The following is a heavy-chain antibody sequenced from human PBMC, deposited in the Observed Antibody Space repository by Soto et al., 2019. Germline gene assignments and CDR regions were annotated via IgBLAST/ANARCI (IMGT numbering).Heavy chain of an antibody. V-gene: IGHV2-26*01. CDR2: IFSNDDK. CDR3: ARVYDSSGYEY. CDR1: GFSLGNPRMG. D-gene: IGHD3-22*01. Sequence: HVTLKESGPVLVKPTETLTLTCTVSGFSLGNPRMGVSWIRQPPGKALEWLAHIFSNDDKSYRTSLKSRVTISKDTSKSQVVLTMTNMDPVDTGTYYCARVYDSSGYEYWGQGTLVTVSS. J-gene: IGHJ4*02.